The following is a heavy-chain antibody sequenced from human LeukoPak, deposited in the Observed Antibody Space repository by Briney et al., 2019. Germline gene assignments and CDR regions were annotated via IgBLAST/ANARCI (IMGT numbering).Heavy chain of an antibody. Sequence: SETLSRTCTVSGGSITSSSHYWGWIRQPPGRGLEWIGSIYYSGSTYYNPSLKSRVTISVDTSKNQFSLKLSSVTAAETAVYYCARELVRDRFDPWGQGTLVTVSS. D-gene: IGHD3-10*01. CDR3: ARELVRDRFDP. CDR2: IYYSGST. V-gene: IGHV4-39*02. J-gene: IGHJ5*02. CDR1: GGSITSSSHY.